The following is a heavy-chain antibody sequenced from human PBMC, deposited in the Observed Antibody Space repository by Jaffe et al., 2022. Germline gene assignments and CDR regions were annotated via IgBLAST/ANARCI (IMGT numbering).Heavy chain of an antibody. V-gene: IGHV3-23*01. Sequence: EVQLLESGGTLVEPGGSLRLSCAASGFSFTTSAMSWIRQAPGKGLEWVSSISHTGGTTFYADSVKGRFTISRDNSGNTLYLQMQSLRAEDTALYYCASWGGSDYYGIDYWGQGTLVTVSS. CDR3: ASWGGSDYYGIDY. CDR2: ISHTGGTT. J-gene: IGHJ4*02. CDR1: GFSFTTSA. D-gene: IGHD6-25*01.